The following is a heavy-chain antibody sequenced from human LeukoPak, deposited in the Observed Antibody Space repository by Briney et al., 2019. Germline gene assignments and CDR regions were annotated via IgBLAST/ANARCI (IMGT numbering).Heavy chain of an antibody. Sequence: GGSLRLSCAASGFTFSSYWMHWVRQAPGKGLVWVSRINSDGSSTSYADSVKGRFTISRDNAKNTLYLQMNSLRAEDTAVYYWARVVAVAAKDYWGQGTLVTVSS. V-gene: IGHV3-74*01. CDR3: ARVVAVAAKDY. CDR1: GFTFSSYW. CDR2: INSDGSST. J-gene: IGHJ4*02. D-gene: IGHD6-19*01.